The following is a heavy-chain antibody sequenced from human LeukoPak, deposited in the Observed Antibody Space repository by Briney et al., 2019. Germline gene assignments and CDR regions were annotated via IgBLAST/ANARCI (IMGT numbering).Heavy chain of an antibody. D-gene: IGHD1-14*01. J-gene: IGHJ4*02. CDR2: ISAYNGNT. Sequence: GASVKVSCKASGYTFTSYDINWVRQATGQGLEWMGWISAYNGNTNYAQKLQGRVTMTTDTSTSTAYMELRSLRSDDTAVYYCAREDGKAESDYWGQGTLVTVSS. CDR3: AREDGKAESDY. V-gene: IGHV1-18*01. CDR1: GYTFTSYD.